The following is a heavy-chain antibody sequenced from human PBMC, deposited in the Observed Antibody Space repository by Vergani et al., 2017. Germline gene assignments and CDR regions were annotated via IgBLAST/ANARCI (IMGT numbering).Heavy chain of an antibody. CDR1: GFTFSSYS. J-gene: IGHJ4*02. CDR3: AKDSDYYDSSGYYNYFDY. V-gene: IGHV3-21*04. CDR2: ISSSSSYI. D-gene: IGHD3-22*01. Sequence: EVQLVESGGGLVKPGGSLRLSCAASGFTFSSYSMNWVRQAPGKGLEWVSSISSSSSYIYYADSVKGRFTISRDNAKNSLYLQMNSLRAEDTAVYYCAKDSDYYDSSGYYNYFDYWGQGTLVTVSS.